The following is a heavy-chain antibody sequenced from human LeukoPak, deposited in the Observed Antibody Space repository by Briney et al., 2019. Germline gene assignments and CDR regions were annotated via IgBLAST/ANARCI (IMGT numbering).Heavy chain of an antibody. Sequence: ASVKVSCKASGYTFTSYGISWVRQAPGQGLEWMGWISAYNGNTNYAQKLQGRVTMTTDTTTSTAYMELRSLRSDDTAVYYCARESSSTVTTSFDPWGQGTLVTVSS. D-gene: IGHD4-11*01. J-gene: IGHJ5*02. CDR3: ARESSSTVTTSFDP. CDR1: GYTFTSYG. CDR2: ISAYNGNT. V-gene: IGHV1-18*01.